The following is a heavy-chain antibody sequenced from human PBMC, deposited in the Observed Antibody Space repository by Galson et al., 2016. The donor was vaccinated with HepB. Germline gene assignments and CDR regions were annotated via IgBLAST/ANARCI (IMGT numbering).Heavy chain of an antibody. CDR3: ARRVCTATTCFVNWFDP. V-gene: IGHV1-46*01. CDR1: GYIFTDYF. CDR2: INPTDGTT. D-gene: IGHD2-2*01. J-gene: IGHJ5*02. Sequence: SVKVSCQASGYIFTDYFVHWVRQAPGQGLEWVGIINPTDGTTHYAQKLQGRVAMTRDTSTSTVYMELNTLRSEDTAVYYCARRVCTATTCFVNWFDPWGQGTLVSVSS.